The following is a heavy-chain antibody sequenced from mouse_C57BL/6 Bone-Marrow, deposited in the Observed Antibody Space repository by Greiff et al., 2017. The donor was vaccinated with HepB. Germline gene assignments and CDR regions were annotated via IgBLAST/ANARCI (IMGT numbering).Heavy chain of an antibody. D-gene: IGHD3-3*01. CDR2: ISNLAYSI. J-gene: IGHJ3*01. Sequence: EVQLVESGGGLVQPGGSLKLSCAASGFTFSDYGMAWVRQAPRKGPEWVAFISNLAYSIYYADTVTGRFTISRENAKNTLYLEMSSLRSEDTAMYYCAGGGRGFAYWGQGTLVTVSA. CDR1: GFTFSDYG. CDR3: AGGGRGFAY. V-gene: IGHV5-15*01.